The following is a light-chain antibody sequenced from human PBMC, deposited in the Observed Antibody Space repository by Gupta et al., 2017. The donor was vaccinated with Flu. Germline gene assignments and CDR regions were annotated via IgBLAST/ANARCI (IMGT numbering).Light chain of an antibody. Sequence: SYLLTQPPSASVAPGPTARITCGGNNIGSKSVHWYQQKPGQAPVLVLYDDTDRTSGIPARFSGSNSGNTATLTISRVEAGDEADYYCQVWDSSGDHPVYVFGTGIKVTVL. CDR1: NIGSKS. J-gene: IGLJ1*01. CDR2: DDT. CDR3: QVWDSSGDHPVYV. V-gene: IGLV3-21*02.